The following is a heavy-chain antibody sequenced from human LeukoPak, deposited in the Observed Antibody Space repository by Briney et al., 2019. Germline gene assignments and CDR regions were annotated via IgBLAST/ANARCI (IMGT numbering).Heavy chain of an antibody. D-gene: IGHD3-22*01. V-gene: IGHV3-30*02. CDR3: TKHSSALYYYDSSGYAFDY. CDR2: IRYDGSNK. J-gene: IGHJ4*02. CDR1: GFTFSSYG. Sequence: GGSLRLSCAASGFTFSSYGMHWVRQAPGKGLEWVAFIRYDGSNKYYADSVKGRFTISRDNSRNTLYLQMNSLRAEDTAVFYCTKHSSALYYYDSSGYAFDYWGQGTLVTVSS.